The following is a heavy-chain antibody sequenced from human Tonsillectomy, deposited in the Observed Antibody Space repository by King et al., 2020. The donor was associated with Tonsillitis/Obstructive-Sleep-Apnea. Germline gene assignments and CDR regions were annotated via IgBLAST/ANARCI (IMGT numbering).Heavy chain of an antibody. J-gene: IGHJ3*02. CDR1: GGSISSYY. Sequence: VQLQESGPGLVKPSETLSLTCTVSGGSISSYYWNWIRQPPGKGLEWIGFISFTGSTNYNPSLKSRVTISVDTSKNQFSLKLSSVTAADTAVYYCAREPNDLSAFDIWGQGTMVTVS. D-gene: IGHD1-1*01. V-gene: IGHV4-59*01. CDR2: ISFTGST. CDR3: AREPNDLSAFDI.